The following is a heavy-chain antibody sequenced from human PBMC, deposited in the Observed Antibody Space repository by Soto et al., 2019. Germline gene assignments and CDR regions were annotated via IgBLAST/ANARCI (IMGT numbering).Heavy chain of an antibody. CDR1: GFTFSSYA. D-gene: IGHD5-12*01. Sequence: ELQLLESGGGLVQPGGSLRLSCAASGFTFSSYAMSWVRQAPGKWREWVSAISGSGGSTYYEDAVKGRFTISRENCKNKLYLQMNSLRAEETAVDYCAKLGATIERWLQLARVDYWGQGTLVTVSS. J-gene: IGHJ4*02. CDR3: AKLGATIERWLQLARVDY. CDR2: ISGSGGST. V-gene: IGHV3-23*01.